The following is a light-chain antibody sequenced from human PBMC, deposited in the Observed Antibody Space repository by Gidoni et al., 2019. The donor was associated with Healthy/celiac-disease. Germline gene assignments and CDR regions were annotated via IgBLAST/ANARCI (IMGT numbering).Light chain of an antibody. CDR1: QSVSSSY. CDR2: GAS. J-gene: IGKJ4*01. Sequence: IVLTQSPGTLSLSPGERANLSCRASQSVSSSYLAWYQQKPGQAPRLLIDGASSRATGIPYRFSGSGSGTDFTLTISRLEPEDFAVYYCQQYGSSPLLTFGGGTKVEIK. CDR3: QQYGSSPLLT. V-gene: IGKV3-20*01.